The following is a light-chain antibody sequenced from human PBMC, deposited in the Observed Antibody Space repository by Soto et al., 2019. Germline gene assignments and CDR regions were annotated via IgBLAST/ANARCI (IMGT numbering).Light chain of an antibody. CDR3: QQSHTNPLT. Sequence: DIQMTQSPSSLSASVGDEVTITCRASQTIMTYLNWYQLKPGKPPRLLIYAASSLQSGVPSRFSGSGSGTDFTLTISSLQLEDFATYYCQQSHTNPLTFGGGTKVDIK. J-gene: IGKJ4*01. CDR1: QTIMTY. CDR2: AAS. V-gene: IGKV1-39*01.